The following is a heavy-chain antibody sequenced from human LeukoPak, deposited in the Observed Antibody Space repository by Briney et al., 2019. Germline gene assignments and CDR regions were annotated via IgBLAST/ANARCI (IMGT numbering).Heavy chain of an antibody. Sequence: SETLSLTCTVSGGSISSSSYYWGWIRQPPGKGLEWIGSIDYSGSTYYNPSLKSRVTISVDTSKNQFSLKLSSVTAADTAVYYCARHPLYFDWLLPFDYWGQGTLVTVSS. CDR2: IDYSGST. J-gene: IGHJ4*02. V-gene: IGHV4-39*01. CDR3: ARHPLYFDWLLPFDY. D-gene: IGHD3-9*01. CDR1: GGSISSSSYY.